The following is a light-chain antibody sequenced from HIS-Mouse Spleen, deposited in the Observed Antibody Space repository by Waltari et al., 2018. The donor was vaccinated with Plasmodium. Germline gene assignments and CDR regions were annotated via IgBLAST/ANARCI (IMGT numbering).Light chain of an antibody. CDR2: QDS. J-gene: IGLJ2*01. V-gene: IGLV3-1*01. CDR3: QAWDSSTVV. CDR1: KLGDKY. Sequence: SYELTQPPSVSVSPGQTASITCSGDKLGDKYACWYQQKPGQSPVLVIYQDSKRPSGIPERFSGSNSGKTATLNISGTQAMDEADYYCQAWDSSTVVFGGGTKLTVL.